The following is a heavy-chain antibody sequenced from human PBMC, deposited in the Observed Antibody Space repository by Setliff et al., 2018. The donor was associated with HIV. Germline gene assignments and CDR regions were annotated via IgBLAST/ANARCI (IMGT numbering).Heavy chain of an antibody. V-gene: IGHV3-30*04. CDR1: GFTFSNYE. Sequence: PGGSLRLSCAASGFTFSNYEMNWVRQAPGKGLGWVAVISSGGGLKLYADSVKGRFTISRDFSRSTLYLQMNSLRTEDTAVYYCAKDWGSRLSYSFYYMDVWGKGTTVTVSS. CDR3: AKDWGSRLSYSFYYMDV. CDR2: ISSGGGLK. J-gene: IGHJ6*03. D-gene: IGHD3-16*01.